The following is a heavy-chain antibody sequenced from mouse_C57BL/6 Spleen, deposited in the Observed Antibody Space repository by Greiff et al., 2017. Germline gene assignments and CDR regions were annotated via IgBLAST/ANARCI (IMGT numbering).Heavy chain of an antibody. Sequence: VQLQQSGPVLVKPGASVKMSCKASGYTFTDYYMNWVKQSHGKSLEWIGVINPYNGGTSYNQKFKGKATLTVDKSSSTAYMELNSLTSEDSAVYYCARYGDETKAMDYWGQGTSVTVSS. CDR2: INPYNGGT. CDR1: GYTFTDYY. V-gene: IGHV1-19*01. J-gene: IGHJ4*01. CDR3: ARYGDETKAMDY. D-gene: IGHD1-1*01.